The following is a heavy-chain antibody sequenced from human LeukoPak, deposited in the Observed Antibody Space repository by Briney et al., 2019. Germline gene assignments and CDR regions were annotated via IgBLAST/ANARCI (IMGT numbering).Heavy chain of an antibody. J-gene: IGHJ5*02. CDR3: AKDVTLGYCSGGSCYSVGENWFDP. CDR1: GFTFSSYA. CDR2: ISGSGGST. Sequence: GGSLRLSCAASGFTFSSYAMSWVRQAPGKGLEWVSAISGSGGSTYYADSVKGRFTISRDNSKNTLYLQMNSLRAEDTAVYYCAKDVTLGYCSGGSCYSVGENWFDPWGQGTLVTVSS. D-gene: IGHD2-15*01. V-gene: IGHV3-23*01.